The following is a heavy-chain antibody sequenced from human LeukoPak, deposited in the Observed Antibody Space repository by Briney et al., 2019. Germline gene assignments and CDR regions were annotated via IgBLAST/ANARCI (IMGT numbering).Heavy chain of an antibody. D-gene: IGHD1-26*01. Sequence: GGSLRLSCAASGFTFSSDAMHGGPQAPGKGLEWVAVISYDGSNKYYADSVKGRFTVSRDNSKNTLYLQMNSLRAEDTAAYYCAKGGKGDYWGEGTLVTVSS. CDR1: GFTFSSDA. V-gene: IGHV3-30-3*01. J-gene: IGHJ4*02. CDR3: AKGGKGDY. CDR2: ISYDGSNK.